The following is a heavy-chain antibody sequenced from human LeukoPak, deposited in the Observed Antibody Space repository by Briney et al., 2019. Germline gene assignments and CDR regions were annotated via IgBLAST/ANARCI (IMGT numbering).Heavy chain of an antibody. V-gene: IGHV1-8*03. Sequence: ASVKVSCKASGYTFTSYDINWVRQATGQGLEWMGWMNPNSGNTGYAQKFQGRVTITRNTSISTAYMEPSSLRSEDTAVYYCARSGFGSGISFDLWGQGTLVTVSS. J-gene: IGHJ5*02. D-gene: IGHD3-10*01. CDR1: GYTFTSYD. CDR3: ARSGFGSGISFDL. CDR2: MNPNSGNT.